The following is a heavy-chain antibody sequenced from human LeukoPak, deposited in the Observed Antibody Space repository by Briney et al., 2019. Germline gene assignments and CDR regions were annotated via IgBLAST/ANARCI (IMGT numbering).Heavy chain of an antibody. CDR2: IYHSGST. CDR3: AKSGYDYPPYFDY. J-gene: IGHJ4*02. V-gene: IGHV4-38-2*01. Sequence: SETLSLTCAVSGYSIISGYFWGGIRPPPGKGLEWIGTIYHSGSTYYNPSLKSRVTISVDTSKNQFSLKLSSVTAADTAVYFCAKSGYDYPPYFDYWGQGTLVTVSS. D-gene: IGHD5-12*01. CDR1: GYSIISGYF.